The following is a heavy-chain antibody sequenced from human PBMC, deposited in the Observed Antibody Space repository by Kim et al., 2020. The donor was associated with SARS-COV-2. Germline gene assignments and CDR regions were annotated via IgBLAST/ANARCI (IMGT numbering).Heavy chain of an antibody. CDR2: IHSSGST. CDR3: ARSAQEVATMHFYYGMDV. Sequence: SETLSLTCTVSGGSITSGNYYWSWIRQPAGKGLEWIGRIHSSGSTNYNPSLKSRVTISVDTSKNQFSLKLNSVTAADTAVYYCARSAQEVATMHFYYGMDVWGQGTTVTVSS. CDR1: GGSITSGNYY. J-gene: IGHJ6*02. V-gene: IGHV4-61*02. D-gene: IGHD5-12*01.